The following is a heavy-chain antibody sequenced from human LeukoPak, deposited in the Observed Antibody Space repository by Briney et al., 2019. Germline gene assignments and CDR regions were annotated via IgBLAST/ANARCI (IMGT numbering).Heavy chain of an antibody. CDR1: GFTFSSYA. V-gene: IGHV3-23*01. J-gene: IGHJ6*03. Sequence: HSGGSLRLSCAASGFTFSSYAMSWVRQAPGKVLEWVSAISGSGGSTYYADSVKGRFTISRDNSKNTLYLQMNSLRAEDTAVYYCAKGDTAMVHYYYYMDVWGKGTTVTVSS. CDR2: ISGSGGST. D-gene: IGHD5-18*01. CDR3: AKGDTAMVHYYYYMDV.